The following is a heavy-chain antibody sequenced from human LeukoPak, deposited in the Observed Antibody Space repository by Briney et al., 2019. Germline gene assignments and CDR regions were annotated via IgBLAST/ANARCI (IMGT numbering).Heavy chain of an antibody. CDR1: GFTFSTSV. Sequence: GGSLRLSCAASGFTFSTSVMHWVRQAPGKGLEWLSFIRYDGSNKYYTDSVKGRFTISRDNSKNTLYLQMNSLRAEDTAVYYCAKGRGWEASYYYYYMDVWGKGTTVTISS. V-gene: IGHV3-30*02. CDR3: AKGRGWEASYYYYYMDV. D-gene: IGHD1-26*01. J-gene: IGHJ6*03. CDR2: IRYDGSNK.